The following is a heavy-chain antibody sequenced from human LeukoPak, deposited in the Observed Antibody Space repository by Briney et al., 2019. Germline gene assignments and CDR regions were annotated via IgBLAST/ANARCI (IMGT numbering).Heavy chain of an antibody. D-gene: IGHD6-19*01. Sequence: ASVKVSCKASGYTFTSYGISWVRQAPGQGLEWMGWISAYNGNTNYAQKLQGRVTMTTDTSTSTAYMELRSLRSDDTAVYHCASASSGWYPYRAFDIWGQGTMVTVSS. CDR2: ISAYNGNT. CDR3: ASASSGWYPYRAFDI. CDR1: GYTFTSYG. J-gene: IGHJ3*02. V-gene: IGHV1-18*01.